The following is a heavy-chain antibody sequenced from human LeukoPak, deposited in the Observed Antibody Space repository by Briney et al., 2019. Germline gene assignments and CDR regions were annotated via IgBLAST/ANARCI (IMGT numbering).Heavy chain of an antibody. D-gene: IGHD2-15*01. CDR3: ARVLAQYCSGGSCSTDY. CDR2: IKKDGSAY. J-gene: IGHJ4*02. Sequence: GGSLRLSCAASGLTFSNYCRSWIRQAPGKGLEWVASIKKDGSAYYNVAPVKGRSSIVSDNAENSLYLQMNSLRAEDTAVYYCARVLAQYCSGGSCSTDYWGQGTLVTVSS. V-gene: IGHV3-7*01. CDR1: GLTFSNYC.